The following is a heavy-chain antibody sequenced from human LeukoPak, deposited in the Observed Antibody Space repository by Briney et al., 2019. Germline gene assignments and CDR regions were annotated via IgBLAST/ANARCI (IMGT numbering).Heavy chain of an antibody. Sequence: GGSLRLSCAASGFTFSSYAMHWVRQAPGKGLEWVAFIRFDGSNKFYADSVKGRFTISRDNSKNTLYPQMNSLRPDDTAVYYCAKIPSAVPGRGFDYWGQGTLVIVSS. V-gene: IGHV3-30*02. J-gene: IGHJ4*02. D-gene: IGHD6-19*01. CDR1: GFTFSSYA. CDR2: IRFDGSNK. CDR3: AKIPSAVPGRGFDY.